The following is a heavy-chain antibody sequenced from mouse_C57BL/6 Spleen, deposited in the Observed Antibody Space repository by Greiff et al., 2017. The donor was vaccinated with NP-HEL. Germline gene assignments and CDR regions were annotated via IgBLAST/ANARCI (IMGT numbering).Heavy chain of an antibody. CDR1: GYTFTDYE. CDR3: TRSGGLRRKGLYAMDY. D-gene: IGHD2-2*01. CDR2: IDPETGGT. J-gene: IGHJ4*01. Sequence: VQLQQSGAELVRPGASVTLSCKASGYTFTDYEMHWVKQTPVHGLEWIGAIDPETGGTAYNQKFKGKAILTADKSSSTAYMELRSLTSEDSAVYYCTRSGGLRRKGLYAMDYWGQGTSVTVSS. V-gene: IGHV1-15*01.